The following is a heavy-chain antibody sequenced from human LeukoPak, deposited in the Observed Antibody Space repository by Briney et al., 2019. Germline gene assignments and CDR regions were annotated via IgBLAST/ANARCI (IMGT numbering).Heavy chain of an antibody. CDR1: GGSFSGYY. CDR3: ARGRYDSSGYLDY. V-gene: IGHV4-34*01. J-gene: IGHJ4*02. D-gene: IGHD3-22*01. Sequence: PETLSLTCAVYGGSFSGYYWSWIRQPPGKGLEWIGEINHSGSTNYNPSLKSRVTISVDTSKNQFSLKLSSVTAADTAVYYCARGRYDSSGYLDYWGQARLATVSS. CDR2: INHSGST.